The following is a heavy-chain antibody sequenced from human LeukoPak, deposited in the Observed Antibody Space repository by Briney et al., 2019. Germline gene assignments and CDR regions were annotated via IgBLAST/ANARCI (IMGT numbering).Heavy chain of an antibody. CDR2: IRFGGTTK. V-gene: IGHV3-30*02. CDR3: ACSHSSPPV. Sequence: SGKSLRLSCASSGFPFSSYGMNWVRQAPGKGLEWVAFIRFGGTTKYYADSVKGRFTVSRDDTKNTVFLQMNSLRYEDTAVYYCACSHSSPPVWGQGTLVTVSS. CDR1: GFPFSSYG. D-gene: IGHD3-22*01. J-gene: IGHJ4*02.